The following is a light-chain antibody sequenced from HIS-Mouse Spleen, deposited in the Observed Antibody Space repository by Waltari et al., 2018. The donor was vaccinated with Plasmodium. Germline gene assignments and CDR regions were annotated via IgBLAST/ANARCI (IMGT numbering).Light chain of an antibody. J-gene: IGLJ3*02. V-gene: IGLV3-27*01. CDR3: YSAADNNLV. CDR2: KDS. CDR1: VLAKTY. Sequence: SYELTPPSSLSVSPGQTARITCSGDVLAKTYAQWFQQKPGQAPVLVIYKDSDRPSGIPGRFSGSSSGTTVTLTISGAQVEDEADYYCYSAADNNLVFGGGTKLTVL.